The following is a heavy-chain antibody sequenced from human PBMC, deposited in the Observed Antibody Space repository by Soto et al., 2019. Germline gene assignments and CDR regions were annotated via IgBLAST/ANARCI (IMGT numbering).Heavy chain of an antibody. CDR3: ATPSYDFWSGYYPPFAG. CDR1: GFTFSSYG. Sequence: QVKLVESGGGVVQPGRSLRLSCAVSGFTFSSYGMHWVRQAPGKGLEWVALIWYDGSSKFYADSVKGRFTISRDNSKNTLSLEMSSLRAEDTAMYYCATPSYDFWSGYYPPFAGWGQGTLVTVSS. D-gene: IGHD3-3*01. V-gene: IGHV3-33*01. J-gene: IGHJ4*02. CDR2: IWYDGSSK.